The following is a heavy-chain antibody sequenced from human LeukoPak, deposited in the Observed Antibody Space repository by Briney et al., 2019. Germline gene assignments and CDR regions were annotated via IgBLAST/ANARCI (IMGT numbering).Heavy chain of an antibody. CDR1: GYTFTGYY. J-gene: IGHJ6*02. D-gene: IGHD3/OR15-3a*01. CDR3: ARDLSEGVEHTFGQVTFYYSYGMDV. CDR2: INPNSGGT. Sequence: ASVKVSCKASGYTFTGYYMHWVRQAPGQGLEWMGWINPNSGGTNYAQKFQGRVTMTRDTSISTAYMELSRLRSDDTAVYYCARDLSEGVEHTFGQVTFYYSYGMDVWGQGTTVTVSS. V-gene: IGHV1-2*02.